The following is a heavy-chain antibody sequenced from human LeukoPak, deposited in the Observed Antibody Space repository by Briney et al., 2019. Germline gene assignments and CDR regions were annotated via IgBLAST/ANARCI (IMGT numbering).Heavy chain of an antibody. V-gene: IGHV3-64D*06. Sequence: RVSLRLSCSPSGFTFSTYAMHWVRQAPGKGLEYVSAISTNGGTTYYAESSRGRFAISRDNSKNTLYLQMSSLRADDTAVYYCVKGPGPTVNYYFDFWGQGTLVTVSS. D-gene: IGHD4-17*01. J-gene: IGHJ4*02. CDR1: GFTFSTYA. CDR3: VKGPGPTVNYYFDF. CDR2: ISTNGGTT.